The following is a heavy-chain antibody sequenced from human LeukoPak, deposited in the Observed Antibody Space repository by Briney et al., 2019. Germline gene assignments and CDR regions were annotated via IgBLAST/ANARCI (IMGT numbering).Heavy chain of an antibody. CDR2: INPNSGGT. J-gene: IGHJ6*03. CDR3: ARERSPEDYMDV. Sequence: ASVKVSCKASGCTFTGYLMHWVRQAPGQGLEWMGWINPNSGGTNYAQKFQGRVTMTRDTSISTAYMELRRLRSDDTAVYYCARERSPEDYMDVWGKGTTVTVSS. CDR1: GCTFTGYL. V-gene: IGHV1-2*02.